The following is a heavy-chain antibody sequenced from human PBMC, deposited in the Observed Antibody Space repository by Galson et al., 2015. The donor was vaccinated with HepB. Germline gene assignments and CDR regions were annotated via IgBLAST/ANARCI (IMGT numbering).Heavy chain of an antibody. CDR1: GYTFTGYD. D-gene: IGHD3-3*01. V-gene: IGHV1-2*02. Sequence: SVKVSCKASGYTFTGYDMHWVRQAPGQGLEWMGWVNPNSGGTNYAQKFQGRVTMTRDTSISTAYMELSRLRSDDTAVYYCARDPRCDFWSWGAFDIWGQGTMVTVSS. CDR2: VNPNSGGT. CDR3: ARDPRCDFWSWGAFDI. J-gene: IGHJ3*02.